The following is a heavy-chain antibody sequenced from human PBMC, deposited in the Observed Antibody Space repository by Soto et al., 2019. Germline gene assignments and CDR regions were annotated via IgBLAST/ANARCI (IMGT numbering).Heavy chain of an antibody. CDR1: GFTFSDHD. J-gene: IGHJ4*02. Sequence: EVQLVESGGGLVQPGGSLRLSCAASGFTFSDHDMDWVRQAPGKGLEWVGRGRNKANSYTTEYAASVKGRFTISRDDSRNSLYLQMNGLNTDDTAVYYCASLPSGWNQDANWGQGTLVTVSS. CDR2: GRNKANSYTT. D-gene: IGHD6-19*01. CDR3: ASLPSGWNQDAN. V-gene: IGHV3-72*01.